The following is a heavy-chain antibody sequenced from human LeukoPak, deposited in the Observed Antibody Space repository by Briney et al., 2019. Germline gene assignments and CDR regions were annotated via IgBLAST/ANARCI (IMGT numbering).Heavy chain of an antibody. CDR1: GASTNSYY. CDR2: VSYSGDT. D-gene: IGHD1-26*01. J-gene: IGHJ4*02. V-gene: IGHV4-59*01. Sequence: PSETLSLTCTVSGASTNSYYWSWIRQPPGKGLEWIGYVSYSGDTDYNPSLKSRVTISADMSKNHFSLRLSSVTAADTAIYYCAKYGVGSTYFDNWGQGTLVTVSS. CDR3: AKYGVGSTYFDN.